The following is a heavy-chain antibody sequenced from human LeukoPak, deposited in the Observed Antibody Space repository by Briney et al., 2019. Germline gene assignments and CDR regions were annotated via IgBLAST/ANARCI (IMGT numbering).Heavy chain of an antibody. Sequence: SGPSLRLSWAASGFTFSSYSMNWVRQAPGKGLEWVSSISSSSSCIYYADSVKGRFTISRDNAKNSLYLQMNSLRAEDTAVYYCAREPRALIAARTFDYWGQGTLVTVSS. CDR1: GFTFSSYS. J-gene: IGHJ4*02. CDR2: ISSSSSCI. V-gene: IGHV3-21*01. CDR3: AREPRALIAARTFDY. D-gene: IGHD6-6*01.